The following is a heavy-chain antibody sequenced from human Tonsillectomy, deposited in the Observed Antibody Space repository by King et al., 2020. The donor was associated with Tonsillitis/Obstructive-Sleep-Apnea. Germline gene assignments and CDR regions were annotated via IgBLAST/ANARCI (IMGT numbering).Heavy chain of an antibody. CDR3: ARDPSDSSGFYYGADS. J-gene: IGHJ4*02. V-gene: IGHV3-30*04. CDR2: ISEDGSNK. D-gene: IGHD3-22*01. Sequence: VQLVESGGGVVQPGRSLRLSCAASGFIFTNYAMHWVRQAPGKGLEWVAVISEDGSNKHNVDSVKGRFTISRDNSRDTLYLQMNSLRLEDTAVYYCARDPSDSSGFYYGADSWGQGTLVTVSS. CDR1: GFIFTNYA.